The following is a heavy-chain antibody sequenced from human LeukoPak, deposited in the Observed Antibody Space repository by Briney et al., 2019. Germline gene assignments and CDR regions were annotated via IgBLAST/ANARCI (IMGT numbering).Heavy chain of an antibody. V-gene: IGHV3-43*02. CDR3: ARDTEGYIYGYYYYGMDV. CDR2: ISGDSHST. J-gene: IGHJ6*02. D-gene: IGHD5-18*01. Sequence: GGSLRLSCAASGFTFDDYAMHWVRQAPGKGLEWVSLISGDSHSTLYADSVKGRFTISRDNSKNSLYLQMNSLRNDDTALYYCARDTEGYIYGYYYYGMDVWGQGTTVTVSS. CDR1: GFTFDDYA.